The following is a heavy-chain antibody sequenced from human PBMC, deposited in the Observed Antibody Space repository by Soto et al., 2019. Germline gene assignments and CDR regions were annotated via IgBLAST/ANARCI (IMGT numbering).Heavy chain of an antibody. CDR1: GFTFSSYA. J-gene: IGHJ4*02. CDR3: AKSRFVVVPAAKEGYFDY. D-gene: IGHD2-2*01. CDR2: ISGSGGST. Sequence: GGSLRLSCAASGFTFSSYAMSWVRQAPGKGLEWVSAISGSGGSTYYADSVKGRFTISRDNSKNTLYLQMNSLRAEDTAEYYCAKSRFVVVPAAKEGYFDYWGQGTLVTVSS. V-gene: IGHV3-23*01.